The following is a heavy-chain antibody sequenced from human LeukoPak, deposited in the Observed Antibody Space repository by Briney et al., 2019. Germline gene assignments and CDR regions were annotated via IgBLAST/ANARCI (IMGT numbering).Heavy chain of an antibody. CDR3: ARERLEYDFWSGYYKGLDV. CDR1: GGSISSYY. J-gene: IGHJ6*04. Sequence: SETLSLTCTGSGGSISSYYWSWIRQPPGEGLEWIGYIYYSGSTNYNPSLKSRVTISVDTSKNQFSLKLSSVTAADTAVYYCARERLEYDFWSGYYKGLDVWGKGTTVTVSS. CDR2: IYYSGST. D-gene: IGHD3-3*01. V-gene: IGHV4-59*01.